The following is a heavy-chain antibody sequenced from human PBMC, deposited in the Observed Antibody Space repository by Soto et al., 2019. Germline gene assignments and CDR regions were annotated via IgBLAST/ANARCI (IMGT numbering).Heavy chain of an antibody. CDR2: ISGSGGST. V-gene: IGHV3-23*01. CDR1: AFCSISFA. CDR3: AKDMAATTGSLDY. J-gene: IGHJ4*02. Sequence: PGVSLRLSCAASAFCSISFAMSCGRQAPGKGLEWVSAISGSGGSTSYADSVKGRFTISRDNSKNTLYLLMHSLRADDTAVYYCAKDMAATTGSLDYWGQGTLVTVSS. D-gene: IGHD1-26*01.